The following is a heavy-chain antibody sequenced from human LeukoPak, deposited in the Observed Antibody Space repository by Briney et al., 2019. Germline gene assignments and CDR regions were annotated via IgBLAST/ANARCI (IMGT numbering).Heavy chain of an antibody. D-gene: IGHD1-7*01. Sequence: SETLSLTCAVYGGSFSGYYWSWIRQPTGKGLEWIGEINHSGSTNYNPSLKSRVTISIDTSKNQFSLKLSSVTAADTAVYYCARGGGYKWNYEVYFQHWGQGTLVTVSS. J-gene: IGHJ1*01. CDR1: GGSFSGYY. CDR3: ARGGGYKWNYEVYFQH. CDR2: INHSGST. V-gene: IGHV4-34*01.